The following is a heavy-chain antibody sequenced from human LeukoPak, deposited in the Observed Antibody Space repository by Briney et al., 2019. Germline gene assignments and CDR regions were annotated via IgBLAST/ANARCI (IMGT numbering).Heavy chain of an antibody. V-gene: IGHV1-46*01. D-gene: IGHD1-26*01. J-gene: IGHJ4*02. Sequence: GASVKVSCKASGYTFTSYYMHWVRQAPGQGLEWMGIINPSGGSTSYAQKFQGGVTMTRDMSTSTVYMELSSLRSEDTAVYYCATPREVGATISLDYWGQGTLVTVSS. CDR3: ATPREVGATISLDY. CDR2: INPSGGST. CDR1: GYTFTSYY.